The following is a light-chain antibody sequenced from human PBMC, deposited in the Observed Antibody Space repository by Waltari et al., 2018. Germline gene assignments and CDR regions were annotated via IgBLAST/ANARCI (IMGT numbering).Light chain of an antibody. CDR1: QSVSSY. Sequence: EIVLTQSPATLSLSPGERATLSCSASQSVSSYLAWYQQKPGQAPRLLIYDASNRATGIPARVSGSGSGTDVTLTISSLEPEDFAVYYCQQRSNWPPATFGQGTKVEIK. V-gene: IGKV3-11*01. J-gene: IGKJ1*01. CDR3: QQRSNWPPAT. CDR2: DAS.